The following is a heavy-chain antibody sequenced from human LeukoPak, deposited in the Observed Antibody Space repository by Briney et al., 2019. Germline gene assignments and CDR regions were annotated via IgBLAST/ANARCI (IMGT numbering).Heavy chain of an antibody. CDR2: ISGRGDSI. Sequence: GGSLRLSCAASGLTLRSCAMSCVRQAPGRGLEWVSAISGRGDSIHYADSVKSRFTISRDNSKITLYVQMNSVRAEDTDVYYCAKPAGDYTLYYFDYWGQGTLVTVSS. V-gene: IGHV3-23*01. CDR1: GLTLRSCA. CDR3: AKPAGDYTLYYFDY. J-gene: IGHJ4*02. D-gene: IGHD4-17*01.